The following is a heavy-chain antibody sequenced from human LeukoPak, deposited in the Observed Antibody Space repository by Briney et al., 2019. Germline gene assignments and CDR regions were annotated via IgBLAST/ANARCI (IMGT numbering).Heavy chain of an antibody. D-gene: IGHD4-17*01. Sequence: QTGGSLRLSCAAAGFSFSSYPMNGVRQAPGKGLVWVSHINSDGSTTSYADSVKGRFTISRDNAKNTVYLQMNSLRAEDTAVYYCARDGSYGDYPFDYWGQGTLVTVSS. CDR2: INSDGSTT. J-gene: IGHJ4*02. V-gene: IGHV3-74*01. CDR1: GFSFSSYP. CDR3: ARDGSYGDYPFDY.